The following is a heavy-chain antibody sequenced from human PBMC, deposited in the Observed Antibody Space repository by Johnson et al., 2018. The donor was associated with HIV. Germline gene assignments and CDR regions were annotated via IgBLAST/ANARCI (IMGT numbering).Heavy chain of an antibody. CDR3: ARVIMVRGVLDVFDI. CDR2: INWNGGST. D-gene: IGHD3-10*01. V-gene: IGHV3-20*04. J-gene: IGHJ3*02. Sequence: EQLVESGGGVVRPGWSLTLSCAASGFTFDDYGMTWVRQAPGKGLEWVSCINWNGGSTGYADSVKGRFTISRDNAKNSLYLQMNSLRAEDTAFYYCARVIMVRGVLDVFDIWGQGTMVTVSS. CDR1: GFTFDDYG.